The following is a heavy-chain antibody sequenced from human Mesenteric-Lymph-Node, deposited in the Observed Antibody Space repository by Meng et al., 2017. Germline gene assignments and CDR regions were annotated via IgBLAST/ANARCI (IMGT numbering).Heavy chain of an antibody. CDR2: ISWNSGSA. J-gene: IGHJ4*02. CDR1: GFTFDDYA. CDR3: AKRITGANPFYY. V-gene: IGHV3-23*01. D-gene: IGHD1-26*01. Sequence: GESLKISCAASGFTFDDYAMHWVRQAPGKGLEWVSGISWNSGSAYYADSVKGRFTISRDNSKNTLYLQMNSLRAEDTAVYYCAKRITGANPFYYWGQGILVTVSS.